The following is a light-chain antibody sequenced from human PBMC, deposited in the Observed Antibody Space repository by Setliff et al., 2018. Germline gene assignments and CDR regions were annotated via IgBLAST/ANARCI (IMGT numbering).Light chain of an antibody. V-gene: IGLV2-8*01. CDR2: EVT. Sequence: QSVLTQPPSASGSPGQSLTISCTGTSNDVGAYDYVSWYQQHPGKAPKLMIYEVTKRPSGVPDRFSGSKSGNTASLTVSGLQGEDEADYYCSSYAGNYIYVFGTGTKVTVL. J-gene: IGLJ1*01. CDR1: SNDVGAYDY. CDR3: SSYAGNYIYV.